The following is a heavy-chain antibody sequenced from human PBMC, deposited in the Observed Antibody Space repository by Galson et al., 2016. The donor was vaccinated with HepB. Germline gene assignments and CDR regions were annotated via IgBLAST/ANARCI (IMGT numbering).Heavy chain of an antibody. CDR2: IYYSGST. Sequence: SETLSLTCTVSGGSISCYYWSWIRQPPGKGLEWIGYIYYSGSTNYNPPLKSRVTISVDTSKNQFSLKLTSVTTADTAVYYCARTPSRGGMDVWGQGTTVTVSS. D-gene: IGHD3-10*01. CDR1: GGSISCYY. CDR3: ARTPSRGGMDV. V-gene: IGHV4-59*01. J-gene: IGHJ6*02.